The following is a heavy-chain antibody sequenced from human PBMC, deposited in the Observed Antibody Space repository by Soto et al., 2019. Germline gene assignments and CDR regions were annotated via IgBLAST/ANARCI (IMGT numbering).Heavy chain of an antibody. D-gene: IGHD3-10*01. V-gene: IGHV3-53*04. CDR1: GFTVSSNY. CDR3: ARGRGSYYGSGSYYYYYMDV. Sequence: PGGSLRLSCAASGFTVSSNYMSWVRQAPGKGLEWVSVIYSGGSTYYADSVKGRFTISRHNSKNTLYLQMNSLRAEDTAVYYCARGRGSYYGSGSYYYYYMDVWGKGTTLTVSS. J-gene: IGHJ6*03. CDR2: IYSGGST.